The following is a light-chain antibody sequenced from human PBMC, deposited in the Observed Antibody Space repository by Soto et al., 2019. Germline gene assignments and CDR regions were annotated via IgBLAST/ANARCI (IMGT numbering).Light chain of an antibody. V-gene: IGLV1-44*01. Sequence: QSVLTQPPSASGTPGQRVPISCSGSSFNIGRNPVNWYQQFPGTAPKLLIYTNDQRPSGVPDRFSGSKSGTSASLAISGLQSEDEADYYCAAWDDSLKGWVFGGGTKLTVL. J-gene: IGLJ3*02. CDR2: TND. CDR3: AAWDDSLKGWV. CDR1: SFNIGRNP.